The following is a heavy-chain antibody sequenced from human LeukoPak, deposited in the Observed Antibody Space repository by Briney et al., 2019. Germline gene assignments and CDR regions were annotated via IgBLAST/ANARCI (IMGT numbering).Heavy chain of an antibody. J-gene: IGHJ4*02. CDR2: IYTNGRT. Sequence: SETLSLTCSVSGNFISTGSYYWSWIRQPAGKGLEGIGHIYTNGRTDYNPSLKSRVTISVDKSKNQFALRLTSVTPADTAFYYCARYYCGSTSCPGIDYWGQGTLVTVSS. CDR3: ARYYCGSTSCPGIDY. D-gene: IGHD2-2*01. CDR1: GNFISTGSYY. V-gene: IGHV4-61*09.